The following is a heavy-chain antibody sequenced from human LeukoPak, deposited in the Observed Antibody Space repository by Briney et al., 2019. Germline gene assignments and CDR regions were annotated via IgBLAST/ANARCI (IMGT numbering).Heavy chain of an antibody. CDR3: ARDGLSYYDY. J-gene: IGHJ4*02. CDR2: IYYSGST. V-gene: IGHV4-59*12. Sequence: SENPFLPRTVSCGSHQSYYLGWVRQPPGEGLEWIGYIYYSGSTNYNPSLKSRVTISVDTSKNQFSLKLSSVTAADTAVYYCARDGLSYYDYWGQGTLVTVSS. CDR1: CGSHQSYY. D-gene: IGHD6-19*01.